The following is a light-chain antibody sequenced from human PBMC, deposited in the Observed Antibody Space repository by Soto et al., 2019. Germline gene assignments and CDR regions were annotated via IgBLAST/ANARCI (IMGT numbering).Light chain of an antibody. J-gene: IGLJ1*01. CDR2: EVN. Sequence: QSALTQPASVSLSPGQAITISCTVTSSDVGAYNFVSWYQQYPGKAPKVMIYEVNNRPSGVSNRFSGSKSGNTASLTISGLQAEDEADYYCSSFTRSSTYVFGSGTKVTVL. V-gene: IGLV2-14*01. CDR3: SSFTRSSTYV. CDR1: SSDVGAYNF.